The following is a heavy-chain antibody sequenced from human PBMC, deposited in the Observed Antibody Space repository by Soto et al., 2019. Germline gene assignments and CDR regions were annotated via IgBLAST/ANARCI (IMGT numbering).Heavy chain of an antibody. J-gene: IGHJ6*02. V-gene: IGHV1-69*13. CDR3: ARAGAVAATGYYYYGMDV. D-gene: IGHD2-15*01. CDR1: VGTFRSYA. CDR2: IIHIFGIA. Sequence: SVKVSCKASVGTFRSYAIGWVRQAPGQGLDWMGRIIHIFGIAYSPQKFQGRVTITADESTSTAYMELSGLRSEDTAVYYCARAGAVAATGYYYYGMDVWGHGTTVTV.